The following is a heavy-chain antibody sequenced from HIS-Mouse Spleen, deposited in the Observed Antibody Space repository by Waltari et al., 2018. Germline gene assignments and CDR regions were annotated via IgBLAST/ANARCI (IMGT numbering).Heavy chain of an antibody. V-gene: IGHV1-2*02. D-gene: IGHD1-26*01. CDR3: ARGSGRWELLLPNWFDP. CDR1: GYTFPGHY. CDR2: INPNSGGT. Sequence: QVQLVQSGAEVQTPGASVKVSCKASGYTFPGHYLPSVRQAPGQGLEWMGWINPNSGGTSYAQKFQGRVTMPRDTSITTAYMERSRLRSDDTAVYYCARGSGRWELLLPNWFDPWGQGTLVTVSS. J-gene: IGHJ5*02.